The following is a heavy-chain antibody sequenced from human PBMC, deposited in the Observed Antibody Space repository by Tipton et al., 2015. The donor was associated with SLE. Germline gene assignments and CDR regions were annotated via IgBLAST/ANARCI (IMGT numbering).Heavy chain of an antibody. V-gene: IGHV4-59*01. J-gene: IGHJ6*02. CDR2: IYYSGST. CDR3: ARARGSTSRYGMDV. D-gene: IGHD2-2*01. CDR1: GGSISSYY. Sequence: TLSLTCTVSGGSISSYYWSWIRQPPGKGLEWIGYIYYSGSTNYNPSLKSRVTISVDTSKNQFSLKLSSVTAADTAVYYCARARGSTSRYGMDVWGQGTTVTVSS.